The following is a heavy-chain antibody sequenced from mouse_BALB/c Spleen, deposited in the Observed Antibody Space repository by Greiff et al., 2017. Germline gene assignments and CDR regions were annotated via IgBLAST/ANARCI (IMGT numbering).Heavy chain of an antibody. CDR3: TRSGGNYWRDY. CDR2: IDPSDSYT. CDR1: GYTFTSYW. Sequence: QVQLQQPGAELVKPGASVKMSCKASGYTFTSYWMHWVKQRPGQGLEWIGVIDPSDSYTSYNQKFKGKATLTVDTSSSTAYMQLSSLTSEDSAVYYCTRSGGNYWRDYWGQGTSVTVSS. D-gene: IGHD2-1*01. J-gene: IGHJ4*01. V-gene: IGHV1S127*01.